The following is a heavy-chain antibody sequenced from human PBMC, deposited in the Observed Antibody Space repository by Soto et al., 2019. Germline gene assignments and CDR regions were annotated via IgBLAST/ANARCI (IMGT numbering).Heavy chain of an antibody. J-gene: IGHJ5*02. CDR2: TYYRSKWYN. Sequence: SQTLSLTCAISGDSVSSNSAAWNLISQSPSRGLEWLGRTYYRSKWYNDYAVSVKSRITINPETSKNQFSLQLNSVTPEETAVYYCARELELLDSWFDPWGQGNLVPVSS. V-gene: IGHV6-1*01. D-gene: IGHD1-7*01. CDR3: ARELELLDSWFDP. CDR1: GDSVSSNSAA.